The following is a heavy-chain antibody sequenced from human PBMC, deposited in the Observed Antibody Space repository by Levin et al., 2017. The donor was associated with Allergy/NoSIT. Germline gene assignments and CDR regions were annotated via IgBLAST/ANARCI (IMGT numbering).Heavy chain of an antibody. CDR1: GFTFSSYA. CDR2: ISYDGSNK. CDR3: ARDRIAVAGIPNYYYYYGMDV. D-gene: IGHD6-19*01. V-gene: IGHV3-30-3*01. Sequence: TGGSLRLSCAASGFTFSSYAMHWVRQAPGKGLEWVAVISYDGSNKYYADSVKGRFTISRDNSKNTLYLQMNSLRAEDTAVYYCARDRIAVAGIPNYYYYYGMDVWGQGTTVTVSS. J-gene: IGHJ6*02.